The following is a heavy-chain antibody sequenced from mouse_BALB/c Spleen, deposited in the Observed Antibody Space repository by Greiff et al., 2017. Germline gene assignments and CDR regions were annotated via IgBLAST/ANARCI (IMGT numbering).Heavy chain of an antibody. CDR3: AGHSYYGSSPYAMDY. D-gene: IGHD1-1*01. J-gene: IGHJ4*01. CDR1: GYTFSSYW. V-gene: IGHV1-9*01. Sequence: QVQLQQSGAELMKPGASVKISCKATGYTFSSYWIEWVKQRPGHGLEWIGEILPGSGSTNYNEKFKGKATFTADTSSNTAYMQLSSLTSEDSAVYYCAGHSYYGSSPYAMDYWGQGTSVTVSS. CDR2: ILPGSGST.